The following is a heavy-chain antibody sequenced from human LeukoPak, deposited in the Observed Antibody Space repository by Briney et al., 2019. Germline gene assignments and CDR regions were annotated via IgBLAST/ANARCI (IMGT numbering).Heavy chain of an antibody. CDR1: GGSISSGGYS. J-gene: IGHJ4*02. CDR3: ARGKGAAADFDY. Sequence: KPSQTLSLTCTVSGGSISSGGYSWSWIRQHPGKGLEWIGYIYYSGSTYYNPSLKSRVTISVDTSKNQFSLKLSSVTAADTAVYYCARGKGAAADFDYWGQGTLVTVSS. V-gene: IGHV4-31*03. CDR2: IYYSGST. D-gene: IGHD6-13*01.